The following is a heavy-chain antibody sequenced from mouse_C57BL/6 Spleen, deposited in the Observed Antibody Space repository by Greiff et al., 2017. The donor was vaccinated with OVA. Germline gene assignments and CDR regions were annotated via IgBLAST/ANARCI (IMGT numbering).Heavy chain of an antibody. CDR3: ARHEGSYYGNYVGAMDY. CDR2: FYPGSGSI. V-gene: IGHV1-62-2*01. Sequence: QVQLQQSGAELVKPGASVKLSCKASGYTFTEYTIHWVKQRSGQGLEWIGWFYPGSGSIKYNEKFKDKATLTADKSSSTVYMELSRLTSEDSAVYFCARHEGSYYGNYVGAMDYWGQGTSVTVSS. J-gene: IGHJ4*01. CDR1: GYTFTEYT. D-gene: IGHD2-1*01.